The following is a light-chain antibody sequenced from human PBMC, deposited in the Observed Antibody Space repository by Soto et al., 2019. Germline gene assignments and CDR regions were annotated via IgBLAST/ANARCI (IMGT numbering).Light chain of an antibody. CDR1: QSVSSSN. V-gene: IGKV3D-20*02. CDR3: QQRSNWPLT. J-gene: IGKJ4*01. Sequence: EIVLTLSPGTLSLPPGEGATLSCSASQSVSSSNLAWYQQKPGQAPRLLIYDASNRATGIPARFSGSGSGTDFTLTISSLEPEDFAVYYCQQRSNWPLTFGGGTKVDIK. CDR2: DAS.